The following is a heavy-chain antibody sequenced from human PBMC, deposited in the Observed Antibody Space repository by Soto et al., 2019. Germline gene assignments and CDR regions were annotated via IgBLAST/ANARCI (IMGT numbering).Heavy chain of an antibody. Sequence: PGGSLRLSCATSGFSFTIFGMHWVRQAPGRGLELIAFISSGSTTIKYADSVRGRFTVSRDNAKSSLFLQMHSLRDEDTGVYYCEREVELDGTWGILGHWGQGDPVTVSS. J-gene: IGHJ5*02. D-gene: IGHD1-1*01. CDR3: EREVELDGTWGILGH. CDR2: ISSGSTTI. CDR1: GFSFTIFG. V-gene: IGHV3-48*02.